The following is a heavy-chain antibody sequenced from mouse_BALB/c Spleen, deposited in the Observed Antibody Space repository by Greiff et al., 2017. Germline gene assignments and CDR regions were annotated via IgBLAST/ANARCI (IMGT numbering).Heavy chain of an antibody. D-gene: IGHD2-3*01. J-gene: IGHJ2*01. CDR1: GFTFSDYY. Sequence: DVMLVESGGGLVKPGGSLKLSCAASGFTFSDYYMYWVRQTPEKRLEWVATISDGGSYTYYPDSVKGRFTISRDNAKNNLYLQMSSLKSEDTAMYYCARDGDDGYYYFDYWGQGTTLTVSS. V-gene: IGHV5-4*02. CDR3: ARDGDDGYYYFDY. CDR2: ISDGGSYT.